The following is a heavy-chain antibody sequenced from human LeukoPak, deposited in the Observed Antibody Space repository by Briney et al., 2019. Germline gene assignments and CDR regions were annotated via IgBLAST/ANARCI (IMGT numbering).Heavy chain of an antibody. Sequence: ASVKVSCKASGYTFTSYGIRWVRQAPGQGLEWMGWISAYNGNTNYAQKLQGRVTMTTDTSTSTAYMELRSLRSDDTAVYYCARPRWYWGSRAHAFDIWGQGTMVTVSS. D-gene: IGHD3-16*01. V-gene: IGHV1-18*01. CDR1: GYTFTSYG. CDR2: ISAYNGNT. CDR3: ARPRWYWGSRAHAFDI. J-gene: IGHJ3*02.